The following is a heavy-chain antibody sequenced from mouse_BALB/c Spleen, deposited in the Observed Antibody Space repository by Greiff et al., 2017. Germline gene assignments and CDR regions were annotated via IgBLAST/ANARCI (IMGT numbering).Heavy chain of an antibody. CDR1: GISITTGNYR. CDR3: ARESRGYAMDY. CDR2: IYYSGTI. J-gene: IGHJ4*01. Sequence: EVKLMESGPGLVKPSQTVSLTCTVTGISITTGNYRWSWIRQFPGNKLEWIGYIYYSGTITYNPSLTSRTTITRDTSKNQFFLEMNSLTAEDTATYYCARESRGYAMDYWGQGTSVTVSS. V-gene: IGHV3-5*02.